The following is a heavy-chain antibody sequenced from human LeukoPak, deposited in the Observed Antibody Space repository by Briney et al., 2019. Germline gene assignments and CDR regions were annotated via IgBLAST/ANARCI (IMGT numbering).Heavy chain of an antibody. CDR1: GFTFSSYS. CDR3: ARDYYDSSGYYYETYYYYYMDV. CDR2: ISSSSSYI. Sequence: GGSLRLSCAASGFTFSSYSMNWVRQAPGKGLEWVSSISSSSSYIYYADSVKGRFTISRDNAKNSLYLQMNSLRAEDTAVYYCARDYYDSSGYYYETYYYYYMDVWGKGTTVTVSS. D-gene: IGHD3-22*01. J-gene: IGHJ6*03. V-gene: IGHV3-21*01.